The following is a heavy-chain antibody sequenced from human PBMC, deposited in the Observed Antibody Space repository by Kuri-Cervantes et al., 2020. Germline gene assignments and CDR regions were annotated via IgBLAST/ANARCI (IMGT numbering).Heavy chain of an antibody. V-gene: IGHV3-9*01. J-gene: IGHJ4*02. Sequence: GGSLRLSCAASGFTFDDYAMHWVRQAPGKGLEWVSGISWNSGSIGYADSVKGRFTISRDNAKNSLYLHMNSLRFEDTAVYYCAKDQGSSGWFLIDYWGQGTLVTVSS. D-gene: IGHD6-19*01. CDR1: GFTFDDYA. CDR2: ISWNSGSI. CDR3: AKDQGSSGWFLIDY.